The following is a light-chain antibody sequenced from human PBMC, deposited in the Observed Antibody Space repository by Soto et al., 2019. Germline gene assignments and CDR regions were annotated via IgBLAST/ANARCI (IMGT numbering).Light chain of an antibody. J-gene: IGKJ1*01. V-gene: IGKV1-39*01. CDR2: AAS. CDR3: QQSYSTPRT. Sequence: DIQMTQSPSSLSASLGDRVTITCRSSQSISSYLNWYQQKPGKAPKLLIYAASSLQSGVPSRFSGSGSGTDFTLTISSLQPEDFATYYCQQSYSTPRTFGQGTQVEIK. CDR1: QSISSY.